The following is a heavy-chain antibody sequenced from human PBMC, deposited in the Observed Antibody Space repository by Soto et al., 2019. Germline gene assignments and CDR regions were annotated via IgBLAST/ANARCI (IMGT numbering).Heavy chain of an antibody. J-gene: IGHJ1*01. V-gene: IGHV3-33*01. CDR3: SRDASDWFFN. D-gene: IGHD3-9*01. CDR2: IWHDGSSK. CDR1: GFTFSSYG. Sequence: PGGSLRLSCAASGFTFSSYGMHWVRQAPGKGLEWVAVIWHDGSSKYHADSVKGLFTISRDNSKNTLYLQMNSLRAEDTAVYYCSRDASDWFFNWGRGILVTVS.